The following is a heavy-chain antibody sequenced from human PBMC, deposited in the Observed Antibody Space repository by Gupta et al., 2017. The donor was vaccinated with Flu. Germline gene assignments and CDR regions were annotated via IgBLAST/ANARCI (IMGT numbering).Heavy chain of an antibody. CDR3: ARDHLDYYSDA. CDR2: INDSGAA. J-gene: IGHJ4*02. CDR1: GGTSSGSY. V-gene: IGHV4-4*07. D-gene: IGHD1-1*01. Sequence: GGTSSGSYWSWMREAAGKSREWIGDINDSGAANYNRCLKSRGTMSVDTSKNQCSRILSAVTTADSGVYYCARDHLDYYSDAWGQGTLVSVSS.